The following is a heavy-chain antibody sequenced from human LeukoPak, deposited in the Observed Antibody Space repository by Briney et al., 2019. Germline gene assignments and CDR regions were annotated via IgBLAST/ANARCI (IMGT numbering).Heavy chain of an antibody. CDR1: GYTFTSYD. CDR2: MNPNSGNT. Sequence: ASVKVSCKASGYTFTSYDINWVRQATGQGLEWMGWMNPNSGNTGYAQKFQGRVTMTRNTSISTAYMELSSLRSEDTAVYYCARGRYSSGWYDLYYHYAMDVWGQGTTVTVSS. D-gene: IGHD6-19*01. V-gene: IGHV1-8*01. J-gene: IGHJ6*02. CDR3: ARGRYSSGWYDLYYHYAMDV.